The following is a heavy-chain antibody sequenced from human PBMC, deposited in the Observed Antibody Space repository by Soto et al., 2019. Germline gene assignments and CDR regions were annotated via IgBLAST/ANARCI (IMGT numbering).Heavy chain of an antibody. J-gene: IGHJ4*02. D-gene: IGHD6-13*01. CDR2: IYYSGST. CDR3: ARHAGSYFDY. Sequence: SETLSLTCTVSGGSISSYYWSWIRQPPGKGLEWIGYIYYSGSTNYNPSLKSRVTISVDTSKNQFSLKLSSVTAADTAVYYCARHAGSYFDYWGQGTLVTVSS. CDR1: GGSISSYY. V-gene: IGHV4-59*08.